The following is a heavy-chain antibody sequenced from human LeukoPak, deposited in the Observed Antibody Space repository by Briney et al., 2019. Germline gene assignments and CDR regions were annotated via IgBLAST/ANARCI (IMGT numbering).Heavy chain of an antibody. V-gene: IGHV4-4*07. J-gene: IGHJ5*02. D-gene: IGHD3-16*01. CDR3: ARGSVITFGGVTQTGGNWFDP. CDR1: VGSINNYY. Sequence: SETLSLTCTVSVGSINNYYWSWIRQPAGKGLEWIGRIYSGGNTNYNPSLKSRVTMSVDTSKNQFSLKLSSVTAADTAVYYCARGSVITFGGVTQTGGNWFDPWGQGTLVTVSS. CDR2: IYSGGNT.